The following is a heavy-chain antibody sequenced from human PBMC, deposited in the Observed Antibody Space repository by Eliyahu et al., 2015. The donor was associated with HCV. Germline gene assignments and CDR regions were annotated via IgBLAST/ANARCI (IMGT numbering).Heavy chain of an antibody. CDR3: ARGGRLRGLRNYYYGMDV. Sequence: SRVTISVDTSKNQFSLKLSSVTAADTAVYYCARGGRLRGLRNYYYGMDVWGQGTTVTVSS. D-gene: IGHD3-16*01. V-gene: IGHV4-34*01. J-gene: IGHJ6*02.